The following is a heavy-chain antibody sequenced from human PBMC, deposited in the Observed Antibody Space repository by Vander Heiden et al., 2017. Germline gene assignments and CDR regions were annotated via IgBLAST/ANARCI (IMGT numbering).Heavy chain of an antibody. CDR2: ISYDGSNK. Sequence: QVQLVESGGGVGQPGRYRRLSWAAAGFTFRSYAIHWVRQAPGKGLEWVAVISYDGSNKYYADSVKGRFTISRDNSKNTLYLQMNSLRAEDTAVYYCARDSGYCSGGSCYFFDYWGQGTLVTVSS. CDR1: GFTFRSYA. J-gene: IGHJ4*02. V-gene: IGHV3-30*01. D-gene: IGHD2-15*01. CDR3: ARDSGYCSGGSCYFFDY.